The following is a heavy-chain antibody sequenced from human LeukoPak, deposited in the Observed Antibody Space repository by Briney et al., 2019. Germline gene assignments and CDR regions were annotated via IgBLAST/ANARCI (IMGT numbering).Heavy chain of an antibody. J-gene: IGHJ3*02. CDR1: SGSINNYY. D-gene: IGHD1-1*01. CDR2: IYYSGST. CDR3: ARVTNNWNDALWAFDI. V-gene: IGHV4-59*01. Sequence: SETLSLTCTVSSGSINNYYWSWIRQPPGKGLEWIGHIYYSGSTNYKSSLKSRVTISLDTSKNQISLKLSSVTAADTAVYYCARVTNNWNDALWAFDIWGQGTVVTVSS.